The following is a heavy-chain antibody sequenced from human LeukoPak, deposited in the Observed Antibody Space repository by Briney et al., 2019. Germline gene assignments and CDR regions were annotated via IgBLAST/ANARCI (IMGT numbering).Heavy chain of an antibody. D-gene: IGHD3-10*01. V-gene: IGHV4-38-2*02. CDR1: GYSISSGYY. J-gene: IGHJ3*02. CDR3: ARHNYYGSGTMGAFDI. Sequence: SETLSLTCTVSGYSISSGYYWGWIRQPPGKGLEWIGSIYHSGSTSYNPSLKSRVTISVDTSKNQFSLKLTSVTAADTAVYYCARHNYYGSGTMGAFDIWGQGTMVTVSS. CDR2: IYHSGST.